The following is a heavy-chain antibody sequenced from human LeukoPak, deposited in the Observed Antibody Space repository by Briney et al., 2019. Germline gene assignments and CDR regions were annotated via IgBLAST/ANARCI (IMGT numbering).Heavy chain of an antibody. Sequence: GASVKVSCKASGGTFSSYAISWVRQAPGQGLEWMGGIIPIFGTANYAQKFQGRVTITADESTSTAYMELSSLRSEDTAVYYCARPPSDSSGYYWYYFDYWGQGTLVTVSS. V-gene: IGHV1-69*13. D-gene: IGHD3-22*01. CDR1: GGTFSSYA. CDR2: IIPIFGTA. J-gene: IGHJ4*02. CDR3: ARPPSDSSGYYWYYFDY.